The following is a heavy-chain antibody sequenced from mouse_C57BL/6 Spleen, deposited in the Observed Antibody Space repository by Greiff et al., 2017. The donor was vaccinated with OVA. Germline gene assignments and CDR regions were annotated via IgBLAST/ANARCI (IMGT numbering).Heavy chain of an antibody. D-gene: IGHD2-4*01. Sequence: EVQLVESGGGLVKPGGSLKLSCAASGFTFSDYGMHWVRQAPEKGLEWVAYISSGSSTIYYADTVKGRFTISRDNAKNTLFLQLTSLRSEDTAVFDGASAPPANYDYDDGFDYWGQGTTLTVSA. CDR2: ISSGSSTI. CDR3: ASAPPANYDYDDGFDY. V-gene: IGHV5-17*01. CDR1: GFTFSDYG. J-gene: IGHJ2*01.